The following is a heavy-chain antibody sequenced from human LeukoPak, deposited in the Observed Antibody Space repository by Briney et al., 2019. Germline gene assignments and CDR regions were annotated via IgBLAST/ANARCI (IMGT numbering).Heavy chain of an antibody. Sequence: SETLSLTCTVSGGSISSSSYYWGWIRQPPGKGLEWIGSIYYSGSTYYNPSLKSRVTISVDTPKNQFSLKLSSVTAADTAVYYCARGRRWANDYWGQGTLVTVSS. V-gene: IGHV4-39*07. CDR2: IYYSGST. J-gene: IGHJ4*02. CDR1: GGSISSSSYY. D-gene: IGHD4-23*01. CDR3: ARGRRWANDY.